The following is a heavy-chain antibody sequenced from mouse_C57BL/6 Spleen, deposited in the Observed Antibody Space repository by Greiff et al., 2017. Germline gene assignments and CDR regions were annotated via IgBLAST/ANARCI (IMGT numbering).Heavy chain of an antibody. J-gene: IGHJ4*01. Sequence: QVTLNVSGPGILQSSQTLSLTCSFSGFSLSTSGMGVSWIRQPSGKGLEWLAHIYWDDDKRYNPSLKSRLTISKDTSRNQVFLKITSVDTADTATYYCARTYDYDEGGYAMDYWGQGTSVTVSS. CDR2: IYWDDDK. CDR3: ARTYDYDEGGYAMDY. D-gene: IGHD2-4*01. V-gene: IGHV8-12*01. CDR1: GFSLSTSGMG.